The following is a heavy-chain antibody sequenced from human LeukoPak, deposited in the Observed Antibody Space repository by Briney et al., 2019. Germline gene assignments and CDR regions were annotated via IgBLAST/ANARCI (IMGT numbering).Heavy chain of an antibody. CDR2: IYSGGST. CDR3: ARDDYGDYPYGMDV. Sequence: GGSLRLSCAASGFTVSSNYMSWVRQAPGKGLEWVSVIYSGGSTYYADSVKGRSTISRDNSKNTLYLQMNSLRAEDTAVYYCARDDYGDYPYGMDVWGQGTTVTVSS. CDR1: GFTVSSNY. V-gene: IGHV3-66*02. D-gene: IGHD4-17*01. J-gene: IGHJ6*02.